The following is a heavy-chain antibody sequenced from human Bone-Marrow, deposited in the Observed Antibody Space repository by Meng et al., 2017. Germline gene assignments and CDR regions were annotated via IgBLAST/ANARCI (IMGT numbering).Heavy chain of an antibody. Sequence: GSLRLSCAVSGYSISSGYYWGWIRQPPGKGLEWIGSIYHSGSTYYNPSLKSRVTISVDTSKNQFSLKLSSVTAADTAVYYCARATQDRIVVVPAAIDYFDYWGQGTLVTVSS. CDR1: GYSISSGYY. V-gene: IGHV4-38-2*01. D-gene: IGHD2-2*01. CDR2: IYHSGST. CDR3: ARATQDRIVVVPAAIDYFDY. J-gene: IGHJ4*02.